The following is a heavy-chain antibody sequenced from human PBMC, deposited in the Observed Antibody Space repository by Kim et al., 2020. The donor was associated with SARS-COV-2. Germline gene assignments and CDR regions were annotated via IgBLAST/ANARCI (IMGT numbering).Heavy chain of an antibody. V-gene: IGHV4-59*08. J-gene: IGHJ3*02. D-gene: IGHD6-13*01. Sequence: KSRVTISVDTSKNQFSLKLSSVTAADTAVYYCARHKGQSSSWTRGDAFDIWGQGTMVTVSS. CDR3: ARHKGQSSSWTRGDAFDI.